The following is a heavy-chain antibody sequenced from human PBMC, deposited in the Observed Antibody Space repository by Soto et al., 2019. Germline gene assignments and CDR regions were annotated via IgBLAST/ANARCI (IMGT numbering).Heavy chain of an antibody. Sequence: SETLSLTCTVSGGSISSSSYYWSWIRQPPGKGLEWIAYIYYSVTSYNPSLKSRVSISLDTSKNQFSLKLSSVTAADTAVYYCARVPDYWGQGTLVTVSS. CDR2: IYYSVT. J-gene: IGHJ4*02. CDR3: ARVPDY. CDR1: GGSISSSSYY. V-gene: IGHV4-61*05.